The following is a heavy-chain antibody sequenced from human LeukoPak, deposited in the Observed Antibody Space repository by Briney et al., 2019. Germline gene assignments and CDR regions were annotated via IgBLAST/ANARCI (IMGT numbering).Heavy chain of an antibody. CDR3: AKDGSLGVGWLNYFDY. CDR1: GFTFSSYS. D-gene: IGHD6-19*01. J-gene: IGHJ4*02. V-gene: IGHV3-21*04. CDR2: ISTSSSYI. Sequence: GGTLRLSCAASGFTFSSYSMNWVRQAPGKGLEWVSSISTSSSYIYYADSVKGRFTSSRDNAKNSLYLQMNSLGPEDTAVYYCAKDGSLGVGWLNYFDYWGQGTLVTVS.